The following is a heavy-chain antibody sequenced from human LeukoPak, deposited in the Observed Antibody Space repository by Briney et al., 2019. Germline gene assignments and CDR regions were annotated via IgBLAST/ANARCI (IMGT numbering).Heavy chain of an antibody. CDR1: GYTFTGYY. J-gene: IGHJ4*02. Sequence: ASVKVSCKASGYTFTGYYMHWVRQAPGQGLEWMGWINPNSGGTNYAQKLQGRVTMTTDTSTSTAYMELRSLRSDDTAVYYCARGRVYYDSSLIVEYYFDYWGQGTLVTVSS. CDR3: ARGRVYYDSSLIVEYYFDY. V-gene: IGHV1-2*02. CDR2: INPNSGGT. D-gene: IGHD3-22*01.